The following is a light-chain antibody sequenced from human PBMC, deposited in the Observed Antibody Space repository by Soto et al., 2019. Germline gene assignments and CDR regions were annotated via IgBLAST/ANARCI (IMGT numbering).Light chain of an antibody. J-gene: IGKJ1*01. V-gene: IGKV3-15*01. Sequence: EVVMTQSPATLSVSPGERATLSCWASQSVTSNLAWYQQKPGQAPRLLIYGASTRATGIPARFSASGSGTEFTLSISSLQSEDFAVYYCHQYNYWPPTFGQGTKVEIK. CDR2: GAS. CDR3: HQYNYWPPT. CDR1: QSVTSN.